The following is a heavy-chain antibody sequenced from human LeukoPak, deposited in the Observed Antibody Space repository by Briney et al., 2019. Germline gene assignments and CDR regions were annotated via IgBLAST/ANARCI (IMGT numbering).Heavy chain of an antibody. CDR2: IYHSGST. Sequence: SETLSLTCTVSGYSISSGYYWGWIRQPPGKGLEWIGSIYHSGSTYYNPSLKSRVTISVDTSKNQFSLKLSSVTAADTAVYYCARKEWGGDFDYWGQGTLVTVSS. CDR1: GYSISSGYY. D-gene: IGHD3-16*01. J-gene: IGHJ4*02. V-gene: IGHV4-38-2*02. CDR3: ARKEWGGDFDY.